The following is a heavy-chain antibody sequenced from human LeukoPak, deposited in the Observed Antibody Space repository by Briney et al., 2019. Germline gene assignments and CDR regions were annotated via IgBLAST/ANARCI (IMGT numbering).Heavy chain of an antibody. D-gene: IGHD4-17*01. Sequence: ASVKVSCKASGYTFTSYYMHWVRQAPGQGLEWMGIINPSGGSTSYAQKFQGRVTMTRDTSTSTVYMELSSLRSEDTAVYYCARTLTATTHGHGGDYWGQGTLVTVSS. J-gene: IGHJ4*02. CDR3: ARTLTATTHGHGGDY. CDR2: INPSGGST. CDR1: GYTFTSYY. V-gene: IGHV1-46*01.